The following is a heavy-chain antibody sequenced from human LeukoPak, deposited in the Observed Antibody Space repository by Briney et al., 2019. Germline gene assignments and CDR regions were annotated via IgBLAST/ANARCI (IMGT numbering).Heavy chain of an antibody. Sequence: ASVKVSCKASGYTFTGYYMHWVRQAPGQGLEWMGWMNPNSGDTGYAQKFQGRVTMTRNTSISTAYMELSSLRSEDTAVYYCARGYVPDYWGQGTLVTVSS. V-gene: IGHV1-8*02. D-gene: IGHD3-16*01. CDR1: GYTFTGYY. J-gene: IGHJ4*02. CDR2: MNPNSGDT. CDR3: ARGYVPDY.